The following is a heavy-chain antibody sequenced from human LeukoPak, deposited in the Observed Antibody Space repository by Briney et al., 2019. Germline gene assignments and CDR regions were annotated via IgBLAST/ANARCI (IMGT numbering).Heavy chain of an antibody. J-gene: IGHJ3*02. D-gene: IGHD3-10*01. Sequence: SETLSLTCAVYGRSFSGYYWSWIRQPPGKGLEWIGEINHSGSTNYNPSLKSRVTISVDTSKNQFSLKLSSVTAADTAVYYCASWASSYAFDIWGQGTMVTVSS. V-gene: IGHV4-34*01. CDR1: GRSFSGYY. CDR2: INHSGST. CDR3: ASWASSYAFDI.